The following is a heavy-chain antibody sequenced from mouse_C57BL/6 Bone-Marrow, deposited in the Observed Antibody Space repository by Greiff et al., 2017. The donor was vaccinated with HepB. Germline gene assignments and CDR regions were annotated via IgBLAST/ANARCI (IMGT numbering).Heavy chain of an antibody. CDR1: GYTFTSYW. J-gene: IGHJ2*01. Sequence: VQLQQPGAELVRPGSSVKLSCKASGYTFTSYWMDWVKLRPGQGLEWIGNIYPSDSETHYNQKFKDKATLTVDKSSSTAYMQLSSLTSEDSAVYYCARDNYYGSNYFDYWGQGTTLTVSS. V-gene: IGHV1-61*01. CDR3: ARDNYYGSNYFDY. CDR2: IYPSDSET. D-gene: IGHD1-1*01.